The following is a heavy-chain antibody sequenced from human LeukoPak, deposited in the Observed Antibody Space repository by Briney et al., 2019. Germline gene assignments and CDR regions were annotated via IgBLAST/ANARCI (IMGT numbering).Heavy chain of an antibody. J-gene: IGHJ4*02. CDR3: ARGPRLLDGYILPFDY. CDR1: GFTFSSYE. D-gene: IGHD5-24*01. CDR2: ISSSGSTI. V-gene: IGHV3-48*03. Sequence: GESLKISCAASGFTFSSYEMNWVRQAPGKGLEWVSYISSSGSTIYYADSVKGRFTISRDNAKNSLYLQMNSLRAEDTAVYYCARGPRLLDGYILPFDYWGQGTLVTVSS.